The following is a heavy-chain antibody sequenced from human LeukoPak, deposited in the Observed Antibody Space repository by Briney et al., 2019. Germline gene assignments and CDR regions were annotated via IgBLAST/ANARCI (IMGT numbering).Heavy chain of an antibody. D-gene: IGHD6-13*01. CDR3: ARMGSSWYVGHNWFGP. J-gene: IGHJ5*02. Sequence: SETLSLTCTVSGGSISSYYWSWIRQPAGKGLEWIGRIYTSGSTNYNPSLKSRVTMSVDTSKNQFSLKLSSVTAADTAVYYCARMGSSWYVGHNWFGPWGQGTLVTVSS. CDR1: GGSISSYY. CDR2: IYTSGST. V-gene: IGHV4-4*07.